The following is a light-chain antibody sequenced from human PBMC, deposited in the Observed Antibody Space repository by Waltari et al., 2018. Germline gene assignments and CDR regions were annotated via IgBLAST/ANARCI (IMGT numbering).Light chain of an antibody. CDR3: ASYISSSTLEL. J-gene: IGLJ2*01. CDR2: DVS. V-gene: IGLV2-14*03. Sequence: QSALTQPASVSGSPGQSITISCPVTSSDVGGNHYVSWYQQHPGKAPKPMLYDVSNRPSGVSNRFSGSKSGNTASLTISGLQAEDEADYYCASYISSSTLELFGGGTSLTVL. CDR1: SSDVGGNHY.